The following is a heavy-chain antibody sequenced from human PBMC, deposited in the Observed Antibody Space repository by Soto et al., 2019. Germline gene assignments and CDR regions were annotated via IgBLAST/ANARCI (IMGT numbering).Heavy chain of an antibody. D-gene: IGHD1-20*01. Sequence: ASVKVSCKASGYTFTSYDINWVRQATGQGPEWMGWMSPNTGTIVYAQKFQGRVTMTRNTSTSTAYMTLSSLRSEDTAVYYCARDRPGIKTYEAIDFWGQGTTVTVS. J-gene: IGHJ3*01. CDR2: MSPNTGTI. CDR1: GYTFTSYD. V-gene: IGHV1-8*01. CDR3: ARDRPGIKTYEAIDF.